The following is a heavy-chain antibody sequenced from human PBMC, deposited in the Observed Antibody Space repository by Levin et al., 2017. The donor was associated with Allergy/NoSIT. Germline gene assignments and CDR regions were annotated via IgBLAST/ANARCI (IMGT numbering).Heavy chain of an antibody. J-gene: IGHJ5*02. D-gene: IGHD6-13*01. V-gene: IGHV1-46*01. Sequence: HGESLKISCQASGYTFTSYYMHWVRQAPGQGLEWMGIINPSGGSTSYAQKFQGRVTMTRDTSTSTVYMELSSLRSEDTAVYYCARGSSRKNWFDPWGQGTLVTVSS. CDR1: GYTFTSYY. CDR3: ARGSSRKNWFDP. CDR2: INPSGGST.